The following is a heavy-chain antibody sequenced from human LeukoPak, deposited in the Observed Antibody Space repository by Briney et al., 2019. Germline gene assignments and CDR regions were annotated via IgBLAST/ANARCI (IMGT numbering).Heavy chain of an antibody. D-gene: IGHD2-21*02. CDR1: GGSISSGSYY. CDR3: ARDIRRDSPDC. V-gene: IGHV4-61*02. J-gene: IGHJ4*02. Sequence: PSQTLSLTCTVSGGSISSGSYYWSWIRQPAGKGLEWIGRIYTSGSTNYNPSLKSRVTISVDTSKNQFSLKLSSVTAADTAVYYCARDIRRDSPDCWGQGTLVTVSS. CDR2: IYTSGST.